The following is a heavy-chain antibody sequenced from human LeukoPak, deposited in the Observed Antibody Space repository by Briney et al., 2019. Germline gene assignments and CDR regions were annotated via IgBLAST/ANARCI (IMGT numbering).Heavy chain of an antibody. D-gene: IGHD1-1*01. CDR2: ISGSGGST. J-gene: IGHJ4*02. Sequence: GGSLRLSCAASGFTFSSYAMSWVRQAPGKGLEWVSGISGSGGSTYYADSVKSRFTISRDNSKNTLYLQMNSLRAEDTAVYYCAQDPPRRAAGTGVYWGQGTLVTVSS. CDR3: AQDPPRRAAGTGVY. V-gene: IGHV3-23*01. CDR1: GFTFSSYA.